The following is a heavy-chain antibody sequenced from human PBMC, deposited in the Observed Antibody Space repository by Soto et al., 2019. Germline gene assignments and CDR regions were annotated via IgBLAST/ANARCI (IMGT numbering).Heavy chain of an antibody. Sequence: GSLRLSCAASGFTFSSYGMTWVRQAPGKGLGWVSFSSATGAGTYYADSVKGRFTISRDNSKNTLYLQMTSLRADDTAVYYCAKDRRAGGNYGFYSDFWGQGALVTVSS. J-gene: IGHJ4*02. CDR1: GFTFSSYG. V-gene: IGHV3-23*01. D-gene: IGHD1-7*01. CDR3: AKDRRAGGNYGFYSDF. CDR2: SSATGAGT.